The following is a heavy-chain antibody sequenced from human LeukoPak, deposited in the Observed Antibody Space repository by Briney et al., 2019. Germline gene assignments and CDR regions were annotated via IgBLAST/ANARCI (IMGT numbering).Heavy chain of an antibody. V-gene: IGHV4-38-2*01. CDR2: IYNSAST. J-gene: IGHJ2*01. CDR1: GYSITNGDY. D-gene: IGHD3-22*01. Sequence: PSETLSLTCVVSGYSITNGDYWGWIRQSPGKGLEWIASIYNSASTHYNPSLRSRVTILVDTSKNEFSLKMRSVTAADTAVYYCARHSGGRDSSGEYWYFDLWGRGTLVTVSS. CDR3: ARHSGGRDSSGEYWYFDL.